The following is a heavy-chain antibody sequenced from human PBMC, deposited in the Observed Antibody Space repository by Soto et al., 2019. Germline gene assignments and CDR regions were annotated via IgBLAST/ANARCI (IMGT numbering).Heavy chain of an antibody. CDR3: AHSAGYSYGYGAPYYFDY. J-gene: IGHJ4*02. D-gene: IGHD5-18*01. Sequence: KSGPTLVNPTQTRTLTCTFSGFSLSTSGVGVGWIRQPPGKALEWLALIYWDDDKRYSPSLKSRLTITKDTSKNQVVLTMTNMDPVDTATYYCAHSAGYSYGYGAPYYFDYWGQGPLVTVSS. V-gene: IGHV2-5*02. CDR2: IYWDDDK. CDR1: GFSLSTSGVG.